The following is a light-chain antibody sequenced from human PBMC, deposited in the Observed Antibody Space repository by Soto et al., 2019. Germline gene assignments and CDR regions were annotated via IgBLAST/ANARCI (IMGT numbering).Light chain of an antibody. CDR3: VLYMGSGISV. CDR1: SGSVSASYF. Sequence: QTVVTQEPSFSVSPGGTVTLTCGLSSGSVSASYFPSWYQQTPGQAPRTLIYSTNTRSSGVPARFSGSILGNKAALTITGAQADDESDYYCVLYMGSGISVFGGGTQVTVL. V-gene: IGLV8-61*01. J-gene: IGLJ2*01. CDR2: STN.